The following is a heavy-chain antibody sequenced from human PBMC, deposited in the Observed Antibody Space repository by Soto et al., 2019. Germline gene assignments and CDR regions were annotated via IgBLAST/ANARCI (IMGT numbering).Heavy chain of an antibody. CDR1: GFTFSSYA. Sequence: LRLSCAASGFTFSSYAMSWVRQAPGKGLEWVSAISGSGGSTYYADSVKGRFTISRDNSKNTLYLQMNSLRAEDTAVYYCAKDPGAGTWGGFRYYYYGMDVWGQGTTVTVSS. D-gene: IGHD6-19*01. CDR3: AKDPGAGTWGGFRYYYYGMDV. CDR2: ISGSGGST. J-gene: IGHJ6*02. V-gene: IGHV3-23*01.